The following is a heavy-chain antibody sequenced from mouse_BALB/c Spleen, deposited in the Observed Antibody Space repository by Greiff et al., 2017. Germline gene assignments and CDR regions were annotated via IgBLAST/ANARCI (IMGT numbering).Heavy chain of an antibody. Sequence: QVQLQQSGAELVRPGASVTLSCKASGYTFTDYEMHWVKQTPVHGLEWIGAIDPETGGTAYNQKFKGKATLTADKSSSTAYMELRSLTSEDSAVYYCTRRLGPHAMDYWGQGTSVTVSS. J-gene: IGHJ4*01. CDR1: GYTFTDYE. CDR3: TRRLGPHAMDY. D-gene: IGHD3-1*01. V-gene: IGHV1-15*01. CDR2: IDPETGGT.